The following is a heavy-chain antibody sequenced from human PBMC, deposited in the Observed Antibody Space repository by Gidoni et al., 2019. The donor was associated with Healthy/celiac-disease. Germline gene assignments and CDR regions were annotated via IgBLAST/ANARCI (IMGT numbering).Heavy chain of an antibody. Sequence: EVQLVESWGGLVPPGGSLRLPCAASGFTFSSYWMSGVRQAPGKGLEWVANIKQDGSEKYYVDSVKGRFTISRDNAKNSLYLQMNSLRAEDTAVYYCAREDSSGWYCDYWGQGTLVTVSS. D-gene: IGHD6-19*01. CDR3: AREDSSGWYCDY. CDR1: GFTFSSYW. J-gene: IGHJ4*02. CDR2: IKQDGSEK. V-gene: IGHV3-7*01.